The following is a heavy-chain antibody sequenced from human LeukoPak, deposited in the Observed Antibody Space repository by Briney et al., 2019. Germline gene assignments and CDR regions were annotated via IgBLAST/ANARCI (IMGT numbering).Heavy chain of an antibody. D-gene: IGHD3-22*01. Sequence: TGGSLRLSCAASGFTFSSYAMSWVRQAPGKGLEWVSAISGSGGSTYYADSVKGRFTISRDNSKNTLYLQMNSLRAEDTAVYYCAKDLNYYDSSGYYGCFDYWGQGTLVTVSS. CDR1: GFTFSSYA. CDR2: ISGSGGST. V-gene: IGHV3-23*01. CDR3: AKDLNYYDSSGYYGCFDY. J-gene: IGHJ4*02.